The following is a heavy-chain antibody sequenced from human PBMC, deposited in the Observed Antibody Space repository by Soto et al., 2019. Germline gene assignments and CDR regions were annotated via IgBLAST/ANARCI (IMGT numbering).Heavy chain of an antibody. D-gene: IGHD3-3*01. CDR3: YTEDFWSPFDYCMLV. Sequence: GVTLRLSCVASGFTFSSYCMNWVRLSPGKGLECVAYISCSTSTIHYADFVKRRFTISTDNAENSLYLQMNRLRDEDTDVYYCYTEDFWSPFDYCMLVWGPG. CDR1: GFTFSSYC. V-gene: IGHV3-48*02. J-gene: IGHJ6*02. CDR2: ISCSTSTI.